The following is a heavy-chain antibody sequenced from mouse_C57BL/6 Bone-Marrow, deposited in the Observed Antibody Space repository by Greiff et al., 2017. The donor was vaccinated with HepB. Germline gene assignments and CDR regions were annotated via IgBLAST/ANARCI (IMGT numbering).Heavy chain of an antibody. V-gene: IGHV14-4*01. Sequence: EVQLQQSGAELVRPGASVKLSCTASGFNIKDDYMHWVKQRPEQGLEWIGWIDPENGDTEYASKFQGKATITADTSSNTVYLQLSSLTSEDTAVYYCTTTVGYFDYWGQGTTLTVSS. D-gene: IGHD1-1*01. J-gene: IGHJ2*01. CDR2: IDPENGDT. CDR3: TTTVGYFDY. CDR1: GFNIKDDY.